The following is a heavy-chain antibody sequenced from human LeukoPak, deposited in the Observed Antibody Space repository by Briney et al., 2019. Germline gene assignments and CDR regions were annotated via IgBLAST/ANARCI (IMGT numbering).Heavy chain of an antibody. J-gene: IGHJ3*02. CDR3: ARGRYSSGYDAFDI. CDR2: ISAYNGNT. CDR1: GYTFTGYG. Sequence: GASVKVSCKASGYTFTGYGISWVRQAPGQGLEWMGWISAYNGNTNYAQKLQGRVTMTTDTSTSTAYRELRSLRSDDTAVYYCARGRYSSGYDAFDIWGQGTMVTVSS. D-gene: IGHD6-19*01. V-gene: IGHV1-18*01.